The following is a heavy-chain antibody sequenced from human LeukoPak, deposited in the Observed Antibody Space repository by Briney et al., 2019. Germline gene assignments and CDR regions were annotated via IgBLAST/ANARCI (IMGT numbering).Heavy chain of an antibody. CDR1: GFTFSSYS. V-gene: IGHV3-21*01. D-gene: IGHD6-6*01. J-gene: IGHJ4*02. CDR3: ARARMGSSSPAHDY. Sequence: GGSLRLSCAASGFTFSSYSMNWVRQAPGKGLEWVSSISSSSSYIYYADSVKGRFTISRDNSKNTLYLQMNSLRAEDTAVYYCARARMGSSSPAHDYWGQGTLVTVSS. CDR2: ISSSSSYI.